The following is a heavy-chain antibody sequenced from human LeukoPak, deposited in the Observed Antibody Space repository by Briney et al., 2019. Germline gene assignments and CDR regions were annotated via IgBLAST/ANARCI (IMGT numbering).Heavy chain of an antibody. V-gene: IGHV4-39*02. D-gene: IGHD3-22*01. CDR3: ARLTHSYYSDTSGYYPYYYMDV. J-gene: IGHJ6*03. CDR2: INYSGST. CDR1: GASNSSSDYY. Sequence: SETLSLTCSVSGASNSSSDYYWGWIRQPPGKGLEWIGRINYSGSTYYNPSLKSRVTISVDTSKNHFSLRLTSMTAADTAVYYCARLTHSYYSDTSGYYPYYYMDVWGKGTTVTVSS.